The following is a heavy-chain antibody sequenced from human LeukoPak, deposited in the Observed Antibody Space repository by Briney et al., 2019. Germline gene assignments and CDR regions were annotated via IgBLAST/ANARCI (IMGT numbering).Heavy chain of an antibody. Sequence: ASVKVSCKASGYTFTSYGISWVRQAPGQGLEWMGWMNPNSGNTGYAQKFQGRVTMTRNTSISTAYMELSSLRSEDTAVYYCARGRWWELNFDYWGQGTLVTVSS. CDR2: MNPNSGNT. J-gene: IGHJ4*02. D-gene: IGHD1-26*01. V-gene: IGHV1-8*02. CDR1: GYTFTSYG. CDR3: ARGRWWELNFDY.